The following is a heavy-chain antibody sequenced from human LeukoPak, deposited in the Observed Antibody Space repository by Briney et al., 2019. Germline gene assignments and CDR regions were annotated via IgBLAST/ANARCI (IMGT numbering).Heavy chain of an antibody. V-gene: IGHV3-21*04. CDR1: GFTFSSYA. Sequence: GGSLRLSCAASGFTFSSYAMSWVRQAPGKGLEWVSSISSSSSYIYYADSVKGRFTISRDNSKNTLYLQMNSLRAEDTAVYYCAREKGDYWGQGTLVTVSS. CDR3: AREKGDY. CDR2: ISSSSSYI. J-gene: IGHJ4*02.